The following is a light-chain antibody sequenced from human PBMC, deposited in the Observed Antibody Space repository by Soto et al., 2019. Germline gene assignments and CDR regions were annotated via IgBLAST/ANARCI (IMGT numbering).Light chain of an antibody. Sequence: SPLTQPASVSGSPGQSDPISCTGTSSDVGGYNYVAWYQLHPGKAPKLMVYEVSNRPSGVSKRCSGSKSGNAASRTISGLQAEDEADYYCRSYTSSTAYVFGTGTKVTVL. CDR3: RSYTSSTAYV. J-gene: IGLJ1*01. CDR1: SSDVGGYNY. V-gene: IGLV2-14*01. CDR2: EVS.